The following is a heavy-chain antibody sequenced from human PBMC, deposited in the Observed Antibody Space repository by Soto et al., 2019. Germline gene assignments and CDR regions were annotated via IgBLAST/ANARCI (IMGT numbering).Heavy chain of an antibody. CDR3: ARGGPYSSSSGNWFDP. Sequence: SETLSLTCAVSGGSISSGGYSWSWIRQPPGKGLEWIGYIYHSGSTYYNPSLKSRVTISVDRSKNQFSLKLSSVTAADTAVYYCARGGPYSSSSGNWFDPRGQGTLVTVSP. V-gene: IGHV4-30-2*01. CDR2: IYHSGST. D-gene: IGHD6-6*01. CDR1: GGSISSGGYS. J-gene: IGHJ5*02.